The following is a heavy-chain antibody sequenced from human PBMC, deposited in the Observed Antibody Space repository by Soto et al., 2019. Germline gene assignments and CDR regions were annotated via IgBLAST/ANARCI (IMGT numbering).Heavy chain of an antibody. J-gene: IGHJ5*02. D-gene: IGHD3-10*01. CDR1: GASVSSGRFY. Sequence: SETLSLTCVVSGASVSSGRFYWGWVRQSPGKGLEWIASIFYTGSVPSHPALESRVTMSVDTSKNQCSLSRASVTASDTAVYFCERRRSGAHWFDPWGQGSVVTVSS. CDR2: IFYTGSV. V-gene: IGHV4-39*01. CDR3: ERRRSGAHWFDP.